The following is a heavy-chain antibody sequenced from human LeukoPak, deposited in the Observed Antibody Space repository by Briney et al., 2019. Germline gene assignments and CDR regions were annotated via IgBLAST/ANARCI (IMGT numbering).Heavy chain of an antibody. D-gene: IGHD1-26*01. CDR3: ARRSGQRAFDI. CDR2: ISSSSSYI. Sequence: RGSLRLSCAASGFTFSSYSMNWVRQAPRKGLEWVSSISSSSSYIYYADSVKGRFTISRDNAKNSLYLQMSSLRAEDTAVYYCARRSGQRAFDIWGQGTMVTVSS. CDR1: GFTFSSYS. J-gene: IGHJ3*02. V-gene: IGHV3-21*01.